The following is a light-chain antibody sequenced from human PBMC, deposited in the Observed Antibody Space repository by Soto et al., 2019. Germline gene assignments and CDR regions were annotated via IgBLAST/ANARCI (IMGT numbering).Light chain of an antibody. CDR2: DVS. V-gene: IGLV2-14*01. CDR1: SSDVGGYNY. CDR3: SLYTCSSTLLYV. J-gene: IGLJ1*01. Sequence: QSALTQPASVSGSPGQSITISCTGNSSDVGGYNYVSWYQQHPGKAPKLMIYDVSNRPSGVSNRFSGSKSGNTASLPISGLQAEDEADYYCSLYTCSSTLLYVFGTGTKLTVL.